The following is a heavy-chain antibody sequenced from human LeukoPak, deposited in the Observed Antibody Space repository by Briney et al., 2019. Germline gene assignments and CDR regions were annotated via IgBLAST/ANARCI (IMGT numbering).Heavy chain of an antibody. V-gene: IGHV4-38-2*01. CDR1: GYSISSAYY. J-gene: IGHJ3*02. CDR2: IYHSGTT. D-gene: IGHD3-22*01. CDR3: ARHSGPLYDSSGYYSDDAFDI. Sequence: PSEALSLTCAVSGYSISSAYYWGWIRQPPGKGLEWIGSIYHSGTTYYNPSLKSRVTILLDTSKNQFSLKLSSVTAADAAVYYCARHSGPLYDSSGYYSDDAFDIWGQGTMITVSS.